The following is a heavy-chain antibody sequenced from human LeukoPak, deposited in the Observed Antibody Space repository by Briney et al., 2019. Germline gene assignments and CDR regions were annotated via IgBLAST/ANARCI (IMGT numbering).Heavy chain of an antibody. J-gene: IGHJ4*02. V-gene: IGHV3-33*01. CDR3: ARSSRVSGGYFFDY. CDR2: ISYDEITK. D-gene: IGHD3-22*01. Sequence: WGSLTLSCVASGFSFNTYAMHWVRQAPGKGLEWVAVISYDEITKYYGDSVKGRFTISRDNSQNTVDLQMNSLRAEDAAVYYCARSSRVSGGYFFDYWGQGSTVTVSS. CDR1: GFSFNTYA.